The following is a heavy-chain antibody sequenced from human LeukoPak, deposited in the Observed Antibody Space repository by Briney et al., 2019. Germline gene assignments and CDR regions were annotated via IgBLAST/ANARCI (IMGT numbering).Heavy chain of an antibody. Sequence: GSLRLSCAASGLTFSRYSMNWVRQAPGKGLEWIGSIYYSGSTYYNPSLKSRVTISVDTSKNQFSLKLSSVTAADTAVYYCATLYYHGSGSYYSLFDYWGQGTLVTVSS. J-gene: IGHJ4*02. CDR2: IYYSGST. CDR3: ATLYYHGSGSYYSLFDY. CDR1: GLTFSRYSMN. V-gene: IGHV4-59*05. D-gene: IGHD3-10*01.